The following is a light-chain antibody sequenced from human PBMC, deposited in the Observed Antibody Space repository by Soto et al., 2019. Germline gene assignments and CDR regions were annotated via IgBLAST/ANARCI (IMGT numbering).Light chain of an antibody. CDR3: QVWDSRRDQVV. CDR2: YDS. CDR1: NIGSKG. Sequence: SYELTQPPSVSVAPGKTARITCGGTNIGSKGVHWYQQKPGQAPVLVIYYDSDRPSGIPERFSGSNSGNTATLTISRVEAGDEADDDWQVWDSRRDQVVVGGGTKLTVL. J-gene: IGLJ2*01. V-gene: IGLV3-21*04.